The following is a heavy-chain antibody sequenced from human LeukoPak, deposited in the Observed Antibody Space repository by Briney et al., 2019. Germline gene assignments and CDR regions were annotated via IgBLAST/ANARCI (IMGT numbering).Heavy chain of an antibody. CDR1: GCTFSSYS. V-gene: IGHV3-21*01. CDR3: ARYYILYYYYMDV. CDR2: ISSSSSYI. D-gene: IGHD2/OR15-2a*01. J-gene: IGHJ6*03. Sequence: GGSLRLSCAASGCTFSSYSMNWVRQAPGKGLEWVSSISSSSSYIYYADSVKGRFTISRDNAKNSLYLQMNSLRAEDTAVYYCARYYILYYYYMDVWGKGTTVTVSS.